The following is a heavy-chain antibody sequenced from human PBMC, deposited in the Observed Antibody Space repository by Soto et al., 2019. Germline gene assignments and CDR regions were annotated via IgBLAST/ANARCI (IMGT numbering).Heavy chain of an antibody. CDR2: FDPEDGET. D-gene: IGHD1-26*01. Sequence: GASVKVSCKVSGYTLAELSMHWVRQAPGKGLEWMGGFDPEDGETIYAQKFQGRFTISRDNSKNTLFLQMNSLRAEDTAIYYCAKPTGSAHIPDYWGQGTLVTVSS. V-gene: IGHV1-24*01. CDR3: AKPTGSAHIPDY. CDR1: GYTLAELS. J-gene: IGHJ4*02.